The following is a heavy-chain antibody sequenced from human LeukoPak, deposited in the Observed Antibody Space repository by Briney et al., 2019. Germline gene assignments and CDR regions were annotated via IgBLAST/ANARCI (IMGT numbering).Heavy chain of an antibody. CDR1: GFTFSSYA. CDR2: ISGSGGST. V-gene: IGHV3-23*01. J-gene: IGHJ4*02. Sequence: GGSLRLSCAASGFTFSSYAMSWVRQAPGKGLEWVSAISGSGGSTYYADSVKGRFTISRDNSKNTLYLQMNSLRAEDTAVYYCAKVMGHYDSSGYRLIDYWGQGTLVTVSS. D-gene: IGHD3-22*01. CDR3: AKVMGHYDSSGYRLIDY.